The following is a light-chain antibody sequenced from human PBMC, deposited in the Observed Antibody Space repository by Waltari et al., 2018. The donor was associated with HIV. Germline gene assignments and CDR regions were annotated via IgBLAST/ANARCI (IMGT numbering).Light chain of an antibody. CDR2: GAS. CDR3: QQYIGSPRT. CDR1: QTISSTY. J-gene: IGKJ1*01. Sequence: EIALTQSPGTLSLSPGERATLSCRASQTISSTYLAWYQQKPGQAPRLLIYGASSRATGIPDGFSGSGSGTDFTLTISSLEPEDCAVYYCQQYIGSPRTFGQGTKVELK. V-gene: IGKV3-20*01.